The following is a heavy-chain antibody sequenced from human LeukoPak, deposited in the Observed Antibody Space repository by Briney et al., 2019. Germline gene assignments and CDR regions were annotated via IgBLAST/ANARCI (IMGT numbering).Heavy chain of an antibody. Sequence: GGSLRLSCAASGFTFSSYGMHWVRQAPGKGLEWVAVIWYDGSNKYYADSVKGRFTISRDNSKNTLYLQMSSLRAEDTAVYYCARTVGATSPFDYWGQGTLVTVSS. CDR2: IWYDGSNK. CDR3: ARTVGATSPFDY. CDR1: GFTFSSYG. D-gene: IGHD1-26*01. V-gene: IGHV3-33*01. J-gene: IGHJ4*02.